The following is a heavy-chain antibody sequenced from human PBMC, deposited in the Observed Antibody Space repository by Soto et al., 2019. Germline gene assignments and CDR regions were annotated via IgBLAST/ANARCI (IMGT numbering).Heavy chain of an antibody. CDR2: ISGDGGTT. D-gene: IGHD6-13*01. Sequence: EVQLLESGGGLVQPGGSLRLSCAASGFTYRNYAMSWVRQAPGKGLEWVSAISGDGGTTYYADSVKGRFTISRDNSKNTLYLQLNSLRAEDTASYYCAKDQYGSSSWPLDFDFWGQGTLVTVSP. V-gene: IGHV3-23*01. J-gene: IGHJ4*02. CDR3: AKDQYGSSSWPLDFDF. CDR1: GFTYRNYA.